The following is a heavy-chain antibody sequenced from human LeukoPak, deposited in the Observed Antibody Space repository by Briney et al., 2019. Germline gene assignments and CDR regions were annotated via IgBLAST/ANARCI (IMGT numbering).Heavy chain of an antibody. V-gene: IGHV4-59*01. Sequence: SETLSLTCTVSGGSISSYYWSWIRQPPGKGPEWIGYIYYSGSTNYNPSLKSRVTISVDTSKNQFSLKLSSVTAADTAVYYCARAGVVGPYYFDYWGQGTLVTVSS. CDR1: GGSISSYY. CDR2: IYYSGST. J-gene: IGHJ4*02. CDR3: ARAGVVGPYYFDY. D-gene: IGHD1-26*01.